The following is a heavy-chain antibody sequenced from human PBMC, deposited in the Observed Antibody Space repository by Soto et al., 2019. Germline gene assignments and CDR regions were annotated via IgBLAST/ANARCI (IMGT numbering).Heavy chain of an antibody. Sequence: EVQLLESGGGLVQPGGSLRLSCTASGFTFSSYAMNWVRQAPGKGLEWVSVISGSGGSTYFADSVKGRFTISRDNSKNTLYLQMSSLRAEDTAVDYCASRTSGWYFDYWGQGTLVTVSS. D-gene: IGHD6-19*01. V-gene: IGHV3-23*01. CDR3: ASRTSGWYFDY. J-gene: IGHJ4*02. CDR1: GFTFSSYA. CDR2: ISGSGGST.